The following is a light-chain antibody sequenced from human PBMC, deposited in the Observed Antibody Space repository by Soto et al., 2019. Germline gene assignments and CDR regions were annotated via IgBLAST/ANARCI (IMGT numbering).Light chain of an antibody. Sequence: DIQMTQSPCSLSASVGDRVTITCRASQSISNYLNWYQHKAGKAPKVLIYAASSLQRGVPSRFSGSGSGTDFTLTISSLQPEDFATYYCQQSYSPLWTFGQGTKVDIK. CDR1: QSISNY. V-gene: IGKV1-39*01. CDR2: AAS. J-gene: IGKJ1*01. CDR3: QQSYSPLWT.